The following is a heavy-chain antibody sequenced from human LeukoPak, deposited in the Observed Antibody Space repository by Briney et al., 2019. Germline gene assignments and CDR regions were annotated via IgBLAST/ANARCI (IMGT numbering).Heavy chain of an antibody. Sequence: GGSLRLSCAASGFSFSNYGMHWVRQAPGKGLEWVPSITSSSSYIYYADSVKGRFTISRDNAKNSLYLQMDSLRVEDTAEYYCARDPYSGNYGAYYYYYMDVWGKGTTVTVSS. CDR3: ARDPYSGNYGAYYYYYMDV. V-gene: IGHV3-21*06. D-gene: IGHD1-26*01. CDR1: GFSFSNYG. J-gene: IGHJ6*03. CDR2: ITSSSSYI.